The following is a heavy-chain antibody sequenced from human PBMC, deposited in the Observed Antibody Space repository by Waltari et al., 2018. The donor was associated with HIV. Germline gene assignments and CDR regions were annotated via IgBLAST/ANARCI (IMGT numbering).Heavy chain of an antibody. Sequence: QVPLVESGAEVRKPGSSARVSLRPSGQNFTRYDFNRVGEDTGQWTEWMGWMNPNSGNTGYAQRFQGRVTMTRNTAISTAYMELGNLRSEYTAVYYCARGPLTTPRGYFDSWGQGTLVTVSS. CDR3: ARGPLTTPRGYFDS. CDR2: MNPNSGNT. CDR1: GQNFTRYD. J-gene: IGHJ4*02. D-gene: IGHD4-17*01. V-gene: IGHV1-8*01.